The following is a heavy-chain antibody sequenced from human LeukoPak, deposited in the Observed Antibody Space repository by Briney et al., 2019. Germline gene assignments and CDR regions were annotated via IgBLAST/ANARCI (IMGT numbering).Heavy chain of an antibody. CDR2: ITSSSSYI. CDR1: GLTFSSYT. D-gene: IGHD2-2*02. V-gene: IGHV3-21*01. Sequence: GGSLKLSCAASGLTFSSYTMNWVRQAPGKGLEWVSSITSSSSYIYYADSVKGRFTISRDNAQHSLYLQMNSLRAEDTAVYYCAKGQDCSSTSCYNAFDIWGQGTMVTVSS. CDR3: AKGQDCSSTSCYNAFDI. J-gene: IGHJ3*02.